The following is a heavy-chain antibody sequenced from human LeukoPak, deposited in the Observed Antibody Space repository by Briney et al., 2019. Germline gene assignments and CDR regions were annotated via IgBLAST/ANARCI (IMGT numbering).Heavy chain of an antibody. V-gene: IGHV3-48*01. CDR3: ARLVGYYYYMDV. Sequence: GGSLRLSCAASGFTFSSYSMNWVRQAPGKGLEWVSYISSSSSTIYYADSVKGRFTISRDNAKNSLYLQMNSLRAEDTAVYYCARLVGYYYYMDVWGKGTTVTVSS. CDR1: GFTFSSYS. J-gene: IGHJ6*03. CDR2: ISSSSSTI. D-gene: IGHD2-8*02.